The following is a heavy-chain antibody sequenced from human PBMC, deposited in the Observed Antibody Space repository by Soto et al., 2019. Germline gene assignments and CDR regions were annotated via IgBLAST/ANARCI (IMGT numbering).Heavy chain of an antibody. J-gene: IGHJ4*02. CDR1: GGPISSGDYY. V-gene: IGHV4-30-4*01. Sequence: SETLSLTCTVSGGPISSGDYYWSWIRQPPGKGLEWIGYIYYSGSTYYNPSLKSRVTISVDTSKNQFSLKLSSVTAADTAVYYCARGVGNYFDYWGQGTLVTVSS. CDR3: ARGVGNYFDY. CDR2: IYYSGST. D-gene: IGHD2-15*01.